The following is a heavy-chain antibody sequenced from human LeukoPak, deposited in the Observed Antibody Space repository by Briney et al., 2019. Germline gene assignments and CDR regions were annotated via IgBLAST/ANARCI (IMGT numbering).Heavy chain of an antibody. CDR1: GFTFSSFA. J-gene: IGHJ4*02. Sequence: GGSLRLSCAASGFTFSSFAMNWVRQAPGKWLEWVSTMSGDATSTYYADSVKGRFTISRDNSKNTLYLQMNSLRAEDTAVYYCAKRTSGSSWYSSDYWGQGTLVTVSS. V-gene: IGHV3-23*01. CDR2: MSGDATST. CDR3: AKRTSGSSWYSSDY. D-gene: IGHD6-13*01.